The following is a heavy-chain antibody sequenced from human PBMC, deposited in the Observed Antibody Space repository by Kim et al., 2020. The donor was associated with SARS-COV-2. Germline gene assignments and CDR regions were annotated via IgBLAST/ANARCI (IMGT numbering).Heavy chain of an antibody. V-gene: IGHV3-30*02. J-gene: IGHJ4*02. CDR2: GNKE. Sequence: GNKEFYADSVKGRLTISRDNSKNTLYLQMNSLRTEDTAVYYCATGPDFAHWGQGTLVAVSS. CDR3: ATGPDFAH.